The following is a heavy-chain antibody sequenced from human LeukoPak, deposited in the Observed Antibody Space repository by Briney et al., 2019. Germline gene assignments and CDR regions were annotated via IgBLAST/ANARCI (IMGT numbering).Heavy chain of an antibody. Sequence: SETLSLTCTVSGGSISSSSYYWGWIRQPPGKGLEWIGSIYYSGSTYYNPSLKSRVTISVDTSKNQFSLKLSSVTAADTAVYYCASRTPKKHYGDYYFGWGQGTLVTVSS. CDR3: ASRTPKKHYGDYYFG. V-gene: IGHV4-39*01. CDR2: IYYSGST. J-gene: IGHJ4*02. D-gene: IGHD4-17*01. CDR1: GGSISSSSYY.